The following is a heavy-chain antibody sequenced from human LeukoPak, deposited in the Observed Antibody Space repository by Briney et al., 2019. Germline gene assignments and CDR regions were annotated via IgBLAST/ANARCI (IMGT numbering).Heavy chain of an antibody. CDR3: ARAGEVRAPFYAFDI. J-gene: IGHJ3*02. V-gene: IGHV1-2*02. CDR1: GYTFTGHY. D-gene: IGHD3-10*01. Sequence: ASVKVSCKASGYTFTGHYMYWVRQAPGQGLEWMGWINPNSGGTNYAQKFQGRVTMTRDTSISTAYMELSRLRSDDTAVYYCARAGEVRAPFYAFDIWGQGTMVTVSS. CDR2: INPNSGGT.